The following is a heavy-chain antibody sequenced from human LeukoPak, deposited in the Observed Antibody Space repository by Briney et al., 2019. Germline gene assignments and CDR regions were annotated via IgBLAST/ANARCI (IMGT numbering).Heavy chain of an antibody. J-gene: IGHJ5*02. CDR1: GFPFSSYS. V-gene: IGHV3-21*01. D-gene: IGHD3-9*01. CDR2: ISSSSDYI. Sequence: GGSLRLSCAASGFPFSSYSMNWVRQAPGKGLEWVPSISSSSDYIYYADSVKGRFTISRDNARNSLYLQMNSLRAEDTAVYYCARVLHFDWLLYHWGQGTLVTVSS. CDR3: ARVLHFDWLLYH.